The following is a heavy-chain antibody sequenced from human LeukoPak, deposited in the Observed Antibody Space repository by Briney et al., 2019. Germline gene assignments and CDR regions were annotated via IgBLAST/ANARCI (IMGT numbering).Heavy chain of an antibody. J-gene: IGHJ3*02. CDR1: GGTLSSYA. Sequence: SVTVSCKASGGTLSSYAISWVRQAPGQGLEWMGGIIPIFGTANYAQKFQGRVTITADESTSTAYMELSSLRSEDTAVYYCARGSGSYYHDAFDIWGQGTMVTVSS. CDR2: IIPIFGTA. CDR3: ARGSGSYYHDAFDI. D-gene: IGHD3-10*01. V-gene: IGHV1-69*01.